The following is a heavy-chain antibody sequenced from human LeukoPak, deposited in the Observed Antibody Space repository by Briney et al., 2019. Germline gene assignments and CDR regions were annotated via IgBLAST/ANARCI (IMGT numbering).Heavy chain of an antibody. D-gene: IGHD6-25*01. V-gene: IGHV3-21*01. CDR1: GFTFSSYW. CDR3: ARPSRSGYSSGWPDY. CDR2: ISISGTSM. Sequence: PGGSLRLSCAASGFTFSSYWMHWVRQAPGKGLEWVSSISISGTSMYYADSVKGRFAISRDNAKNSLFLQMHSLRAEDTAVYYCARPSRSGYSSGWPDYWGQGTLVTVSS. J-gene: IGHJ4*02.